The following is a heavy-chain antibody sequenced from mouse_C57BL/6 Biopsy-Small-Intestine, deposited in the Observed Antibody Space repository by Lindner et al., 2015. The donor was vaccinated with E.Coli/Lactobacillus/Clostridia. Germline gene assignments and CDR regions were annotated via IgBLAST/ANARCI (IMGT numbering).Heavy chain of an antibody. Sequence: VQLQESGPELVKPGASVKISCKASGYSFTDYYMNWVKQGPERSLEWIGEINPTTGAITYNQKFKAKASLTVDKSSSTAYMQLKSLSSEDSAVYYCASPSITTEYWGQGTSVTVSS. V-gene: IGHV1-42*01. D-gene: IGHD1-1*01. CDR1: GYSFTDYY. CDR2: INPTTGAI. J-gene: IGHJ4*01. CDR3: ASPSITTEY.